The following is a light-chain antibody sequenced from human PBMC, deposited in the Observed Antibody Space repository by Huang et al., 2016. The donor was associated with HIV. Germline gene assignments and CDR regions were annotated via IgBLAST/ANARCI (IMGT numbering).Light chain of an antibody. Sequence: RVPITCRASQSISYWLAWYQQKPGKAPNLLIYKSSTLQSGVPSRFSGSGSGTEFTLTISSLQPDDFATYYCQQYNSYSWMFGQGTKVEIK. CDR3: QQYNSYSWM. CDR2: KSS. J-gene: IGKJ1*01. CDR1: QSISYW. V-gene: IGKV1-5*03.